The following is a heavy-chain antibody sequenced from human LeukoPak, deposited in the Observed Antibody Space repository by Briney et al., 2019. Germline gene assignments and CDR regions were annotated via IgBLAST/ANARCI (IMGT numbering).Heavy chain of an antibody. CDR3: ARDWCGGGSCYYFDH. Sequence: SGGSLRLSCAASRFTFTDYGMHWVRQPPGKGLERVALIWYDGSGKYYADSVKGRFTISRDNSKNTLYLQMNSLRAEDTAVYYCARDWCGGGSCYYFDHWGQGTLVTVSS. D-gene: IGHD2-15*01. CDR1: RFTFTDYG. CDR2: IWYDGSGK. V-gene: IGHV3-33*01. J-gene: IGHJ4*02.